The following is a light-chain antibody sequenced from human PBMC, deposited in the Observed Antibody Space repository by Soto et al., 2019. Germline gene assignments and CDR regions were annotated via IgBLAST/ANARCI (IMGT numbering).Light chain of an antibody. CDR2: DAS. Sequence: EIVLTQSPATLSLSPGERATLSCRASQSVSSYLAWYQQKPGQAPRLLIYDASNRATGIQARFSGSGSGSDFTLTISSLEPEDFAVYYCQQRSELTFGGGTKVEIK. J-gene: IGKJ4*01. CDR1: QSVSSY. V-gene: IGKV3-11*01. CDR3: QQRSELT.